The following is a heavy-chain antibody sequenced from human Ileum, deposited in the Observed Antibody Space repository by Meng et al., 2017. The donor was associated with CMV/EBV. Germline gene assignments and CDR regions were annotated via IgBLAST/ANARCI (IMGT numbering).Heavy chain of an antibody. D-gene: IGHD6-13*01. V-gene: IGHV1-69*05. J-gene: IGHJ6*02. CDR1: GGTFSSYA. CDR2: IIPIFGTA. CDR3: AGGGIAAAGLWSSGGMDV. Sequence: SVKVSCKASGGTFSSYAISWVRQAPGQGLEWMGGIIPIFGTANYAQKFQGGVTITTDESTSTAYMELSSLRSEDTAVYYCAGGGIAAAGLWSSGGMDVWGQGTTVTVSS.